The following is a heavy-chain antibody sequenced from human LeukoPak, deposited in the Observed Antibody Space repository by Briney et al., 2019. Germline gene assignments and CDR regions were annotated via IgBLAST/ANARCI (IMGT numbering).Heavy chain of an antibody. J-gene: IGHJ4*02. CDR2: IYHSGST. V-gene: IGHV4-38-2*01. CDR3: ARKGRRWAMIDDRDY. CDR1: GYSISSGYY. D-gene: IGHD3-22*01. Sequence: SETLSLTCAVSGYSISSGYYWGWIRQPPGKGLEWIGSIYHSGSTYHNPSLKSRVTISVDTSKNQFSLKLSSVTAADTAVYYCARKGRRWAMIDDRDYWGQGTLVTVSS.